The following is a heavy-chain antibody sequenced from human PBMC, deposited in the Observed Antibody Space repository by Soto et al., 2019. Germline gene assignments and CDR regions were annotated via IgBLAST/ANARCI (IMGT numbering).Heavy chain of an antibody. CDR1: GGSVRDGSYY. CDR2: IYHSGST. D-gene: IGHD1-7*01. J-gene: IGHJ5*02. CDR3: AGYNWNYYFDP. Sequence: SETLSLTCTVSGGSVRDGSYYWAWLRQPPGKGLEWIGHIYHSGSTIYNPSLKGRVTISIDTSKSQFSLNLNSMTAADTAVYYCAGYNWNYYFDPWGQGTLVTAPQ. V-gene: IGHV4-61*01.